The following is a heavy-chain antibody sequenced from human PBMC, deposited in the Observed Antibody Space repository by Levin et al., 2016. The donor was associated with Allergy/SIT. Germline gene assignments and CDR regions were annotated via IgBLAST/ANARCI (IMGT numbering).Heavy chain of an antibody. CDR1: GFTFTDYY. CDR2: ISSSGSFT. J-gene: IGHJ3*02. V-gene: IGHV3-11*06. Sequence: GESLKISCEVSGFTFTDYYMGWIRQAPGKGLEWVSFISSSGSFTTHSDSVKGRFATSRDNARNSLFLQMNSLRAVDTAVYYCARDLDWAFDIWGQGTMVTVSS. D-gene: IGHD3-3*01. CDR3: ARDLDWAFDI.